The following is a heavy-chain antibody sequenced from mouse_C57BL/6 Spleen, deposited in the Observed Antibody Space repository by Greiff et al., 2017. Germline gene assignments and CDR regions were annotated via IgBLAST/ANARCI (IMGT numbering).Heavy chain of an antibody. Sequence: DVKLVESGGDLVKPGGSLKLSCAASGFTFSSYGMSWVSQTPDKRLEWVATISSGGSYTYYPDSVKGRFTISRDHAKNTLYLQMSSLKSEDTAMYYCAITGKDWYFDVWGTETTVTVSS. V-gene: IGHV5-6*02. CDR3: AITGKDWYFDV. CDR1: GFTFSSYG. CDR2: ISSGGSYT. J-gene: IGHJ1*03. D-gene: IGHD4-1*01.